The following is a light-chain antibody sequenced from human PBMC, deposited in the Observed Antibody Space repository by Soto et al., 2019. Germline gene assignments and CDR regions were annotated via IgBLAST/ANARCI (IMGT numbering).Light chain of an antibody. Sequence: QSVLTQPPSASGTPGQRVTISCSGSSSNIGSNTVNWYQQLPGTAPKLLIYSNNQRPSGVPDRFSGSKSGTSASLAISGLQSEDEADYFCSSYTISSTYVFGTGTKLTVL. V-gene: IGLV1-44*01. CDR2: SNN. J-gene: IGLJ1*01. CDR3: SSYTISSTYV. CDR1: SSNIGSNT.